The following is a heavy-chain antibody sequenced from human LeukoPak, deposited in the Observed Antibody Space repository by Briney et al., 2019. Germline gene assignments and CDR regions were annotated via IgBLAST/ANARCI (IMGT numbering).Heavy chain of an antibody. CDR2: IYASGST. V-gene: IGHV4-61*02. CDR1: GGSISSGSYY. D-gene: IGHD2-2*01. Sequence: SETLSLTCTVSGGSISSGSYYWSWIRQPAGKGLEWIGRIYASGSTNYNPSLKSRVTISVDTSKNQFSLKLSSVTAADTAVYYCAREPADIVVGPAGHYYYYYMDVWGKGTTVTVSS. J-gene: IGHJ6*03. CDR3: AREPADIVVGPAGHYYYYYMDV.